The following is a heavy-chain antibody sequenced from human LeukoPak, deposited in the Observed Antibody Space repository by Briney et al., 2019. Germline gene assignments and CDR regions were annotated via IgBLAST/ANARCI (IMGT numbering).Heavy chain of an antibody. Sequence: SQTLSLTCAISGDSFSRNNAGWNWLRQSPSRGLEWLGRTYYRAKSYNDYAVSVQSRITIDPDTSRNQFSLQLNSVTPEDTAIYYCVRGQWNPVYYFDSWGQGTLVTVSS. CDR3: VRGQWNPVYYFDS. CDR2: TYYRAKSYN. CDR1: GDSFSRNNAG. D-gene: IGHD6-19*01. V-gene: IGHV6-1*01. J-gene: IGHJ4*02.